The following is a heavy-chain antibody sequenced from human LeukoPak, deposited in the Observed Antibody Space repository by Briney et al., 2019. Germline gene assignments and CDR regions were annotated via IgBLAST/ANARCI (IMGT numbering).Heavy chain of an antibody. CDR3: ARAMVRGVRPPYYYYYYMDV. Sequence: SVKVSCKASGGTFSSYAISWVRQAPGQGLEWMGGIIPIFGTANYAQKFQGRVTITADESTSTAYMELSSLRSEDMAVYYCARAMVRGVRPPYYYYYYMDVWGKGTTVTVSS. D-gene: IGHD3-10*01. CDR2: IIPIFGTA. CDR1: GGTFSSYA. J-gene: IGHJ6*03. V-gene: IGHV1-69*13.